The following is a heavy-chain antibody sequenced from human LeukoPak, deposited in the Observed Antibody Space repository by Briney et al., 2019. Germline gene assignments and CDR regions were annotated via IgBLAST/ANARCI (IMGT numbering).Heavy chain of an antibody. D-gene: IGHD1-26*01. CDR1: GFTVSSNY. CDR2: IYSGGST. V-gene: IGHV3-53*01. Sequence: GGSLRPSXAASGFTVSSNYMSWVRQAPGKGLEWVSVIYSGGSTYYADSVKGRFTISRDNSKNTLYLQMNSLRAEDTAVYYCARVHLGGATFYFDYWGQGTLVTVSS. CDR3: ARVHLGGATFYFDY. J-gene: IGHJ4*02.